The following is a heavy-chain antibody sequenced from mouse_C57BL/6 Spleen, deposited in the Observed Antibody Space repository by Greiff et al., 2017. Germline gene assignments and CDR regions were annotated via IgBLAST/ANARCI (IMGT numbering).Heavy chain of an antibody. D-gene: IGHD2-1*01. CDR3: TMDGNYEDWYFDV. Sequence: VQLKESGAELVRPGASVKLSCTASGFNIKDYYMHWVKQRPEQGLEWIGRIDPEDGDTEYAPKFQGKATMTADTSSNTAYLQLSSLTSEDTAVYYCTMDGNYEDWYFDVWGTGTTVTVSS. CDR1: GFNIKDYY. J-gene: IGHJ1*03. CDR2: IDPEDGDT. V-gene: IGHV14-1*01.